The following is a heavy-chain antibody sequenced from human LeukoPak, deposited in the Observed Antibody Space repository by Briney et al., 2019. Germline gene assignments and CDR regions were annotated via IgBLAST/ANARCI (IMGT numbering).Heavy chain of an antibody. D-gene: IGHD4-17*01. CDR1: GFTVSSNY. V-gene: IGHV3-53*01. J-gene: IGHJ4*02. CDR3: ARDYGDYYGVVY. CDR2: IYSGGST. Sequence: GGSLRLSCAASGFTVSSNYMSWVRQAPGKGLEWVSVIYSGGSTYYADSVKGRFTISRDNSKNTLYLQINSLRAEDTAVYYCARDYGDYYGVVYWGQGTLVTVSS.